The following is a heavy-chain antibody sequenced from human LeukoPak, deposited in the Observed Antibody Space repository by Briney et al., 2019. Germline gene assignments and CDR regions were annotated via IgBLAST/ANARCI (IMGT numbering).Heavy chain of an antibody. J-gene: IGHJ6*03. CDR2: ISSGSTYI. CDR1: GFTFSSYN. Sequence: GGSLRLSCAASGFTFSSYNMNWVRQAPGGGLGWVSSISSGSTYIYYADSVKGRFTISRDNAKNSLFLQMNSLRAEDTAVYYCARVQSGQGYYYYYMDVRGKGTTVTVSS. CDR3: ARVQSGQGYYYYYMDV. V-gene: IGHV3-21*01.